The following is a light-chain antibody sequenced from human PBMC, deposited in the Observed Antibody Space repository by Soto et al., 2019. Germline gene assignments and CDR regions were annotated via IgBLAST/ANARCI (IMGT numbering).Light chain of an antibody. V-gene: IGLV2-8*01. J-gene: IGLJ2*01. CDR1: SSDIGTFSS. CDR3: SSQAGSDSLMV. Sequence: QSDLSQPPSASGSPGQSVTISCTGTSSDIGTFSSISWYQQYPGKAPKLMIFGVSQRPSGVPDRFSGSKSANTASLTVSGLQDEDEAEYYCSSQAGSDSLMVFGGGTKLTVL. CDR2: GVS.